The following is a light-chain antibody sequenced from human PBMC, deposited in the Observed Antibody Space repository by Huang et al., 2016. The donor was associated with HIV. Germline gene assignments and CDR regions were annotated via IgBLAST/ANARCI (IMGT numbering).Light chain of an antibody. V-gene: IGKV1-39*01. J-gene: IGKJ5*01. CDR1: QSITTY. CDR2: SAS. CDR3: QQSYSALSS. Sequence: IQMTQSPTSLSASVGDRVSIVCRASQSITTYLNWYQQKPGKAPKLLISSASTLHSGVPSRVSGSGSGTEFTLTIRGLQLDDFATYYCQQSYSALSSFCPGTRL.